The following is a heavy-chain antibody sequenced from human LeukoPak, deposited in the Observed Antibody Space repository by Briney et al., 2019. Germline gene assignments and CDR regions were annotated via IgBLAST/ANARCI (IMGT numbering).Heavy chain of an antibody. Sequence: SETLSLTCTVSGGSISSYYWSWIRQPPGRGLEWIGYIYYSGSTNYNPSLKSRVTISVDTSKNQFSLKLSSVTAADTAVYYCARVGERGTHYGDLYYLDYWGQGTLVTVSS. D-gene: IGHD4-17*01. V-gene: IGHV4-59*01. CDR1: GGSISSYY. J-gene: IGHJ4*02. CDR2: IYYSGST. CDR3: ARVGERGTHYGDLYYLDY.